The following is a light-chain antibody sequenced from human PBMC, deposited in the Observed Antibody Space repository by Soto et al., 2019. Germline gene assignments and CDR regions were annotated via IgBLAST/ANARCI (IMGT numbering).Light chain of an antibody. Sequence: EIVLTQSPGTLSLSPGERATLSCRASQSVSINYLAWYQQKPGQAPSLLISGASTRATGIPERFSGSVSGTDFTLTISRLEPEDFAVYYCQQYGSSPYTFGQGTNVEIK. J-gene: IGKJ2*01. CDR2: GAS. V-gene: IGKV3-20*01. CDR3: QQYGSSPYT. CDR1: QSVSINY.